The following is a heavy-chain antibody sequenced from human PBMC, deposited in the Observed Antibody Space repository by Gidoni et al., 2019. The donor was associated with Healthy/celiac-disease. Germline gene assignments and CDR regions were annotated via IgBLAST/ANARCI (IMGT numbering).Heavy chain of an antibody. V-gene: IGHV4-39*01. J-gene: IGHJ5*02. CDR2: IYYSGST. D-gene: IGHD1-26*01. CDR1: DGSISSSSYY. CDR3: ARNSPPIWWELPNWFDP. Sequence: QLQLQQSFPGLVKPSETLSLTCTVSDGSISSSSYYWGWIRQPPGKGLEWSGSIYYSGSTYYNPALKSRVTISVDTSKNQFSLKLSSVTAADTAVYYCARNSPPIWWELPNWFDPWGQGTLVTVSS.